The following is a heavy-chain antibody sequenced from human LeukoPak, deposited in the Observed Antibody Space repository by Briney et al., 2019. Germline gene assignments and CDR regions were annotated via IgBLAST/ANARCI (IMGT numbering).Heavy chain of an antibody. V-gene: IGHV4-59*01. CDR2: IHYSGST. CDR3: ARGGYSYLKYYYYYYMDV. Sequence: SETLPLTCTVSGGSISSYYWSWIRQPPGKGLEWIGYIHYSGSTNYNPSLKSRVTISVDTSKNQFSLTLSSVTAADTAVYYCARGGYSYLKYYYYYYMDVWGKGTTVTVSS. D-gene: IGHD5-18*01. CDR1: GGSISSYY. J-gene: IGHJ6*03.